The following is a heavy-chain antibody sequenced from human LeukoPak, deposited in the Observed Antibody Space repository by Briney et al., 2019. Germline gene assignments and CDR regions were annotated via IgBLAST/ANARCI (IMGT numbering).Heavy chain of an antibody. CDR2: ISSGGKSI. V-gene: IGHV3-48*02. CDR1: GFTFSTYS. J-gene: IGHJ5*02. Sequence: GGSLRLSCAASGFTFSTYSMNWVRQAPGKGLEWVSYISSGGKSIAYADSVKGRFTISRDNAKNLLYLQLNSLRDEDTAVYYCASRRSGFDPWGQGTLVTVSS. CDR3: ASRRSGFDP.